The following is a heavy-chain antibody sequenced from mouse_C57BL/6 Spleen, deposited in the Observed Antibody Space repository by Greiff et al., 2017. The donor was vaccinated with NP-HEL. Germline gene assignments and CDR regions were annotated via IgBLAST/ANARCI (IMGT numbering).Heavy chain of an antibody. V-gene: IGHV1-66*01. CDR2: IYPGSGNT. CDR3: ARPLTYDYDGSWFAY. D-gene: IGHD2-4*01. CDR1: GYSFTSYY. J-gene: IGHJ3*01. Sequence: QVQLQQSGPELVKPGASVKISCKASGYSFTSYYIHWVKQRPGQGLEWIGWIYPGSGNTKYNEKFKGKATLTADTSSSTAYMQLSSLTSEDSAVYYGARPLTYDYDGSWFAYWGQGTLVTVSA.